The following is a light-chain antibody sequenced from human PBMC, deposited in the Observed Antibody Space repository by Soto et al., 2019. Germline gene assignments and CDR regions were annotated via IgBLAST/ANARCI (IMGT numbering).Light chain of an antibody. CDR3: QTWGTPFRL. CDR1: SGHSSFA. V-gene: IGLV4-69*01. CDR2: LNSDGSH. J-gene: IGLJ2*01. Sequence: QPVLTQSPSASASLGASVKLTCTLSSGHSSFAIAWHQQQPEKGPRYLMNLNSDGSHTKGDGIPDRFSGSSSGAERYLIISSLQSEDEADYYCQTWGTPFRLFGGGTKLTVL.